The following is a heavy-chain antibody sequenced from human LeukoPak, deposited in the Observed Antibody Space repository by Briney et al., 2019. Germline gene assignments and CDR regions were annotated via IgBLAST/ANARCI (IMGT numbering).Heavy chain of an antibody. Sequence: ASVKVSCKASGYTITSYDINWVRQATGQGLEWMGWMNPNSGNTGYAQKFQGRVTITRNTSISTAYMELSSLRSEDTAVHYCARGHCSSTSCYKYWFDPWGQGTLVTVSS. CDR3: ARGHCSSTSCYKYWFDP. D-gene: IGHD2-2*02. J-gene: IGHJ5*02. CDR1: GYTITSYD. V-gene: IGHV1-8*03. CDR2: MNPNSGNT.